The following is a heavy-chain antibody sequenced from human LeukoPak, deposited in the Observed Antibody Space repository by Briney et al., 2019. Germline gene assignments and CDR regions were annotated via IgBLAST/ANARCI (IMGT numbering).Heavy chain of an antibody. D-gene: IGHD3-22*01. V-gene: IGHV4-61*05. Sequence: SETLSLTCTVSGGSISSSSYYWGWIRQPPGKGLEWIGYIYYSGSTNYNPSLKSRVTISVDTSKNQFSLKLSSVTAADTAVYYCARLYDSSGADAFDIWGQGTMVTVSS. J-gene: IGHJ3*02. CDR2: IYYSGST. CDR3: ARLYDSSGADAFDI. CDR1: GGSISSSSYY.